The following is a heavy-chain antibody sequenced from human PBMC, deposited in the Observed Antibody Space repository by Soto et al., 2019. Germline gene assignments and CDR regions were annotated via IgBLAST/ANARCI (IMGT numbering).Heavy chain of an antibody. CDR2: IDWDDDK. CDR1: GFSLSTSGMR. Sequence: SGPTLVNPTQTLTLTCTFSGFSLSTSGMRVSWIRQPPGKALEWLARIDWDDDKLYSTSLKTRLTISKDTSKNQVVLTMTNMDPLETAKYYCARSIVADGNRWFDPWGQGTLVT. J-gene: IGHJ5*02. CDR3: ARSIVADGNRWFDP. D-gene: IGHD6-13*01. V-gene: IGHV2-70*04.